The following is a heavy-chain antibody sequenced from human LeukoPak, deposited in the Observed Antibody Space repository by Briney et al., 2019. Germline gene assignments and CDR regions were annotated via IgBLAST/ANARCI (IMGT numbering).Heavy chain of an antibody. CDR3: ARDLRAPLIDP. CDR1: GFTFSSYA. V-gene: IGHV3-30-3*01. CDR2: ISYDGSNK. Sequence: GGSLRLSCAASGFTFSSYAMHWVRQAPGKGLEWVAVISYDGSNKYYTDSVKGRFTITRDNSKNTLYLQMNSLRAEDTAVYYCARDLRAPLIDPWGQGTLVTVSS. J-gene: IGHJ5*02.